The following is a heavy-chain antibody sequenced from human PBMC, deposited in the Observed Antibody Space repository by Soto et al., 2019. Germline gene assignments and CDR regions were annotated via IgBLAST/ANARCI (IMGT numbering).Heavy chain of an antibody. CDR2: ISAYNGNT. J-gene: IGHJ6*02. CDR3: ASTIFGVAPNYYYGMDV. Sequence: QVQLVQSGAEVKKPGASVKVSCKASGYTFTSYGISWVRQAPGQGLEWMGWISAYNGNTNYAQKLQGGVTMTTDTSTSTAYMELRSLRSDDTAVYYCASTIFGVAPNYYYGMDVWGQGTTVTVSS. D-gene: IGHD3-3*01. CDR1: GYTFTSYG. V-gene: IGHV1-18*01.